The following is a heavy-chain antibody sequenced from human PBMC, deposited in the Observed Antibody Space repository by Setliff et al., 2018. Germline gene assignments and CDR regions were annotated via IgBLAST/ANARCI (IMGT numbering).Heavy chain of an antibody. Sequence: GGSLRLSCAASGFTFSTYSMNWVRQAPGKGLEWVSYISSRSDIIYYADSVKGRFTISRDNAKNTLYLQMNSLEAEDTAVYYCARGGCSATSCLDYWGQGILVTVSS. CDR1: GFTFSTYS. J-gene: IGHJ4*02. D-gene: IGHD2-2*01. CDR2: ISSRSDII. V-gene: IGHV3-48*04. CDR3: ARGGCSATSCLDY.